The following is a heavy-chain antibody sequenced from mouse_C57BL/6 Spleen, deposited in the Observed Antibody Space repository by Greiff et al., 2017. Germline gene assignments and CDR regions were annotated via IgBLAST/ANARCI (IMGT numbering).Heavy chain of an antibody. Sequence: EVQLQQSGPVLVKPGASVKMSCKASGYTFTDYYMNWVKQSHGKSLEWIGVINPYNGGTSYNQKFKGKATLTVDKSSSTAYMELNSLTSEDSAVYYCAREGTGRNYFDYWGQGTTLTVSS. V-gene: IGHV1-19*01. CDR1: GYTFTDYY. J-gene: IGHJ2*01. CDR3: AREGTGRNYFDY. CDR2: INPYNGGT. D-gene: IGHD4-1*01.